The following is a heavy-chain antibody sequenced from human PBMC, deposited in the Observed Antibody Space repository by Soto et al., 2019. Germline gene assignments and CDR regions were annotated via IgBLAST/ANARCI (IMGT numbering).Heavy chain of an antibody. V-gene: IGHV3-23*01. D-gene: IGHD6-13*01. J-gene: IGHJ4*02. CDR2: ISGSGGST. Sequence: LGGSLRLSCAASGFTFSSFAMSWVRQAPGKGLEWVLGISGSGGSTFYADSVKGRFTVSRDNSKNTLFLQMNSLRAEDTAVYYCARHQDSSTWYIYPIDYWGQGTLVTVSS. CDR1: GFTFSSFA. CDR3: ARHQDSSTWYIYPIDY.